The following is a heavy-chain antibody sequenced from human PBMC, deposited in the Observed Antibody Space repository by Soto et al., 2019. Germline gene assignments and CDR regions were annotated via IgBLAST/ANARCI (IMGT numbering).Heavy chain of an antibody. J-gene: IGHJ4*02. CDR1: GFTFSSYG. CDR2: IWYDGSNK. Sequence: GGSLRLSCAASGFTFSSYGMHWVRQAPGKGLEWVAVIWYDGSNKYYADSVKGRFTISRDDSKNTAYLQMNSLKTEDTAVYYCTRHPTYSSSWPFDYWGQGTLVTVSS. D-gene: IGHD6-13*01. CDR3: TRHPTYSSSWPFDY. V-gene: IGHV3-33*01.